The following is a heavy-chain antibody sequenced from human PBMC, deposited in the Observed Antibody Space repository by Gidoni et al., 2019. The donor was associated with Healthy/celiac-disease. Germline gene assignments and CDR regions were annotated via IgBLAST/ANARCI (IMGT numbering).Heavy chain of an antibody. D-gene: IGHD3-10*01. J-gene: IGHJ6*02. CDR2: IYTSGST. CDR3: ARGWGSGSPGTRGMDV. CDR1: GGSISSYY. Sequence: QVQLQESGPGLVKPSETLSLTCTVSGGSISSYYWSWIRQPAGKGLEWIGRIYTSGSTNYNPSLKSRVTMSVETSKNQFSLKLSSGTAADTAGYYWARGWGSGSPGTRGMDVWGQGTTVTVSS. V-gene: IGHV4-4*07.